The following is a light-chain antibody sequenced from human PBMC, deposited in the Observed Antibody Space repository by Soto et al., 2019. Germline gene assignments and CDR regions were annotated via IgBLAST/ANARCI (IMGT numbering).Light chain of an antibody. CDR1: SSDVGNYKY. CDR3: SSYTSSDTLVV. V-gene: IGLV2-14*03. Sequence: QSALTQPASVSGSPGQSITISCTGTSSDVGNYKYVSWYQQHPGKAPKLMIYGVSNRPSGVSNRFSGSKSGNTASLTISGLQAEDEADYYCSSYTSSDTLVVFGGGTKVTVL. CDR2: GVS. J-gene: IGLJ3*02.